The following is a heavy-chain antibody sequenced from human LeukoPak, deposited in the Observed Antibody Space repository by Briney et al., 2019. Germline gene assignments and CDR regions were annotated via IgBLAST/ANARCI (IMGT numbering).Heavy chain of an antibody. V-gene: IGHV4-39*01. CDR3: ARHSRDGYNYNWFDP. D-gene: IGHD5-12*01. CDR1: GGSISSSSYY. Sequence: SETLSLTCTVSGGSISSSSYYWGWIRQPPGKGLEWIGSIYYSGSTYYNPSLKSRVTISVDTSKNQFSLKLSSVTAADTAAYYCARHSRDGYNYNWFDPWGQGTLVTVSS. J-gene: IGHJ5*02. CDR2: IYYSGST.